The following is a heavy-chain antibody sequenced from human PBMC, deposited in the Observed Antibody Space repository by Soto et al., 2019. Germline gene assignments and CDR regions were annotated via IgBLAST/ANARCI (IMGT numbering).Heavy chain of an antibody. CDR3: AKSGGLDS. Sequence: VQLVQSGAEVKKPGASVRISCKASGYTFISYPIHWARQAPGQSLECMGWINPANADTRYSQKFQGRVTITRDTSATTAYKDLNSLIPDDTAIYYCAKSGGLDSWGQGTPITVSS. D-gene: IGHD2-15*01. CDR1: GYTFISYP. V-gene: IGHV1-3*01. J-gene: IGHJ4*02. CDR2: INPANADT.